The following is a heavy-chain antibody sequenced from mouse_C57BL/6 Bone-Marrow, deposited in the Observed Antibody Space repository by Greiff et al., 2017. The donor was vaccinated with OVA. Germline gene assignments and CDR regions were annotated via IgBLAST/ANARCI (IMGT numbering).Heavy chain of an antibody. CDR1: GFTFSDYY. V-gene: IGHV5-12*01. CDR2: ISNGGGST. CDR3: ARHVRGTGFDY. Sequence: EVKLEESGGGLVQPGGSLKLSCAASGFTFSDYYMYWVRQTPEKRLEWVAYISNGGGSTYYPDTVKGRFTISRDNAKNTLYLQMSRLKSEDTAMYYCARHVRGTGFDYWGQGTTLTVSS. D-gene: IGHD3-3*01. J-gene: IGHJ2*01.